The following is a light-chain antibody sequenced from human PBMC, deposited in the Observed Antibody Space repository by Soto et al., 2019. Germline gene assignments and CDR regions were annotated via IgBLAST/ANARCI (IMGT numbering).Light chain of an antibody. V-gene: IGKV1-27*01. CDR3: QPRYSTPIP. Sequence: LSAKIKDTVTITCRASQDISNSLAWYQQTPGKVPKLLIYTASTLQSGVPSRFSGSGSGTDFTLTISSLQHKTFATYSAQPRYSTPIPFCQRSRLENK. J-gene: IGKJ5*01. CDR2: TAS. CDR1: QDISNS.